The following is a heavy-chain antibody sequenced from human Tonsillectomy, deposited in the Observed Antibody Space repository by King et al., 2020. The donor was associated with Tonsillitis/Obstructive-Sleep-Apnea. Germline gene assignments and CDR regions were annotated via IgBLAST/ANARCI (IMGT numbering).Heavy chain of an antibody. D-gene: IGHD2-2*01. CDR2: INPSGGST. J-gene: IGHJ6*02. Sequence: SGAEVKKPGASVKVSCKASGYTFTSYYMHWVRQAPGQGLEWMGIINPSGGSTSYAQKFQGRVTMTRDTSTSTVYMELSSLRSEDTAVYYCARDCSSISCLYYYGMDVGGQGTTVTVSS. CDR3: ARDCSSISCLYYYGMDV. CDR1: GYTFTSYY. V-gene: IGHV1-46*03.